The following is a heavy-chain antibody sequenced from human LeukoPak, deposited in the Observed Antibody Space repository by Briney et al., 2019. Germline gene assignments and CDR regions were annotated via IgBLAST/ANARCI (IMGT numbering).Heavy chain of an antibody. CDR2: IIPIFGTA. V-gene: IGHV1-69*13. CDR1: GGTFSSYA. D-gene: IGHD6-19*01. J-gene: IGHJ4*02. Sequence: SVKVSCTASGGTFSSYAISWVRQAPGPGLEWLGGIIPIFGTATYAQKFQGRVTITADESTSTASMVLSSLRSEDTAVYYGASPGYSSGTYSDYWGQGTLVTVSS. CDR3: ASPGYSSGTYSDY.